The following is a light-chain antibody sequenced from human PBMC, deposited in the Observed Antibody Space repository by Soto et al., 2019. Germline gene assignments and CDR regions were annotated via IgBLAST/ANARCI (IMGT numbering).Light chain of an antibody. V-gene: IGLV1-44*01. CDR2: TDN. CDR3: AAWDDSLNGLYV. J-gene: IGLJ1*01. Sequence: SSLTPPPSASGTPGQRVTISGSGSSSNIGINTVNWYQQVPGTAPKLLIYTDNQRPSGVPDRFSGSKSGTSASLAISGLQSEDEADYYCAAWDDSLNGLYVFGTGTKVTVL. CDR1: SSNIGINT.